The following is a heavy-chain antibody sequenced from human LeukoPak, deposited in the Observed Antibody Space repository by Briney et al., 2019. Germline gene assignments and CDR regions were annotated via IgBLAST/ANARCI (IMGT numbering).Heavy chain of an antibody. V-gene: IGHV3-7*03. CDR2: IKQDGSEK. Sequence: GGSLRLSCAASGFTFSTYWMNWVRQAPGKGLEWVANIKQDGSEKYYVDSVKGRFTLSRDSAKNSLYLQMNSLRAEDTAVYYCARAEWSNWYFDLWGRGTLVTVTS. CDR1: GFTFSTYW. CDR3: ARAEWSNWYFDL. D-gene: IGHD3-3*01. J-gene: IGHJ2*01.